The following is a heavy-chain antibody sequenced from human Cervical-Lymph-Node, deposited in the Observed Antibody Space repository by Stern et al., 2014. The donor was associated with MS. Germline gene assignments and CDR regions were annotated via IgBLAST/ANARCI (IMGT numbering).Heavy chain of an antibody. J-gene: IGHJ4*02. V-gene: IGHV3-15*01. Sequence: EVQLVESGGGLVKPGGSLRLSCAASGFSLTNAWMSWVRQAPGKGLEWVGGLKSKADGGTPDYAAPVKGRFTISRDDSNNTLNLQMNSLKTEDTAVYYCTTDLYDTSGNFLDYWGQGTLVTVSS. CDR1: GFSLTNAW. CDR3: TTDLYDTSGNFLDY. CDR2: LKSKADGGTP. D-gene: IGHD3-22*01.